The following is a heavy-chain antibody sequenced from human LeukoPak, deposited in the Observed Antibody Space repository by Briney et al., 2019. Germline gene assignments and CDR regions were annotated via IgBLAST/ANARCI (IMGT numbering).Heavy chain of an antibody. D-gene: IGHD3-22*01. V-gene: IGHV1-69*05. CDR1: GGTFSSYA. Sequence: SVKVSCKASGGTFSSYAISWVRQAPGQGLEWMGGIIPIFGTANYAQKFQGRVTITTDESTSTAYMELSSLRSEDTAVYYCEREAGIVVGSTFDYWGQGTLVTVSS. CDR3: EREAGIVVGSTFDY. CDR2: IIPIFGTA. J-gene: IGHJ4*02.